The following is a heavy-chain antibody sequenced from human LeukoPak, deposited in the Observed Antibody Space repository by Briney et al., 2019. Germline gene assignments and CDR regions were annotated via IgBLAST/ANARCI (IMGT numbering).Heavy chain of an antibody. CDR1: GFTFSSYW. CDR3: ASRGIAVADPSDAFDI. CDR2: IKQDGSEK. Sequence: GGSLRLSYASSGFTFSSYWMSWVRQAPGKGLEWVANIKQDGSEKYYVDSVKGRFTISRDNAKNSLYLQMNSLRAEDTAVYYCASRGIAVADPSDAFDIWGQGTMVTVSS. D-gene: IGHD6-19*01. V-gene: IGHV3-7*01. J-gene: IGHJ3*02.